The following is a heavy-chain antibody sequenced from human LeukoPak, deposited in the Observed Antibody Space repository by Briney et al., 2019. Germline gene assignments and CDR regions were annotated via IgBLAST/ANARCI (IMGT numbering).Heavy chain of an antibody. CDR2: INDYNGNT. CDR1: GYTFTRYY. CDR3: ARRQGTTLSIDY. J-gene: IGHJ4*02. V-gene: IGHV1-18*04. Sequence: GASVKVSCDSSGYTFTRYYMHWVRQAPGQGLEWMGCINDYNGNTNYAQKLKGRVPMPRETPTSTAYMELRSLRSDDTAVYYCARRQGTTLSIDYWGQGTLVTVSS. D-gene: IGHD1-1*01.